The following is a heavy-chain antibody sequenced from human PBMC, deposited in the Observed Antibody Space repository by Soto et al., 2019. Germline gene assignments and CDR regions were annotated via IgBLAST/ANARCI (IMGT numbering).Heavy chain of an antibody. CDR1: GFSFSSYA. CDR3: AKDSTGWFAS. V-gene: IGHV3-23*01. CDR2: IGGSGEGT. J-gene: IGHJ5*01. Sequence: EVQLLESGGGKVQPGGSLRLSCAASGFSFSSYAMAWVRQAPGKGLEWVSLIGGSGEGTHYTDSVRGRFSISRDNSQNTLFLQINSRRADDTTIYYCAKDSTGWFAS. D-gene: IGHD2-8*02.